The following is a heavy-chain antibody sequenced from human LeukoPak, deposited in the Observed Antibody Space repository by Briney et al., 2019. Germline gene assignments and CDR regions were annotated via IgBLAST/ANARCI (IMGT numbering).Heavy chain of an antibody. D-gene: IGHD3-10*01. CDR3: ARRSILWFGEEDV. CDR1: VGSFSGYY. V-gene: IGHV4-34*01. J-gene: IGHJ6*02. Sequence: SETLSLTCAVYVGSFSGYYWSWIRQPPGKGLEWIGEINHSGSTYYNPSLKSRVTISVDTSKNQFSLKLSSVTAADTAVYYCARRSILWFGEEDVWGQGTTATVSS. CDR2: INHSGST.